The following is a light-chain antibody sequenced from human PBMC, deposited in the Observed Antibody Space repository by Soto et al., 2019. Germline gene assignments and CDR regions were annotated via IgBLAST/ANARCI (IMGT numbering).Light chain of an antibody. Sequence: EIVMTQSPATLSVSPGERATLSCRASQSVSSNLAWYQQKPGQAPRLLIYGASTRATGIPARFSGSGSGTAFTLTVSSLQSEDFAVYYCQQYNNWPLLTCGGGTKVEIK. J-gene: IGKJ4*01. CDR1: QSVSSN. CDR2: GAS. V-gene: IGKV3-15*01. CDR3: QQYNNWPLLT.